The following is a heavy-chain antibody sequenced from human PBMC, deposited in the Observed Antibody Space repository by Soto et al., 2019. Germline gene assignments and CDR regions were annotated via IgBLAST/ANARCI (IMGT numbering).Heavy chain of an antibody. CDR1: GYSFTSYW. D-gene: IGHD1-26*01. J-gene: IGHJ3*02. V-gene: IGHV5-51*01. CDR2: IYPGDSDA. CDR3: ARQIVIVGSTYDAFDI. Sequence: GESLKISCEAAGYSFTSYWIGCVRLMPAKGLEWMGIIYPGDSDARYSPSFQGQVTISADKSINTAYLQWSSLKASDTAIYYCARQIVIVGSTYDAFDIWGQGTMVTVSS.